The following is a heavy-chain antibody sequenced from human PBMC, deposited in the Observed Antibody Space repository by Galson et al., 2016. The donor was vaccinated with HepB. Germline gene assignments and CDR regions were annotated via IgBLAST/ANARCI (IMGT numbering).Heavy chain of an antibody. V-gene: IGHV3-48*02. CDR3: AKEGSSGWFRNYYSDY. CDR1: GFPLSSYN. CDR2: ISSSRSPI. Sequence: SLRLSCAVSGFPLSSYNMNWVRQAPGKGLEWVSYISSSRSPIYYADSVKGRFIISRDDAKNSVYLQMNSLRDEDTAVYCCAKEGSSGWFRNYYSDYWGQGTLVTVSS. J-gene: IGHJ4*02. D-gene: IGHD6-19*01.